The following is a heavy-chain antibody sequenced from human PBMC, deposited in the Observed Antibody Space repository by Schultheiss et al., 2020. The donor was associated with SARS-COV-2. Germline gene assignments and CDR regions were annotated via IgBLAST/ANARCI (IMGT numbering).Heavy chain of an antibody. V-gene: IGHV4-59*01. CDR2: IYYSGST. CDR3: AREGAVAGHWYWFDP. Sequence: SQTLSLTCAVYGGSFSGYYWSWIRQPPGKGLEWIGYIYYSGSTNYNPSLKSRVTISVDTSKNQFSLKLSSVTAADTAVYYCAREGAVAGHWYWFDPWGQGTLVTVSS. D-gene: IGHD6-19*01. J-gene: IGHJ5*02. CDR1: GGSFSGYY.